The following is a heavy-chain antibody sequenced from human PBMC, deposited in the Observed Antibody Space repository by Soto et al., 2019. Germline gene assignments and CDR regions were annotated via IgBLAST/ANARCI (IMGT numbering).Heavy chain of an antibody. J-gene: IGHJ6*02. CDR2: INHSGST. D-gene: IGHD1-26*01. CDR3: ATFPGSGSRQSYSYYYGMDV. V-gene: IGHV4-34*01. Sequence: PSETLSLTCAVYGGSFSGYYWSWIRQPPGKGLEWIGEINHSGSTNYNPSLKSRVTISVDTSKNQFSLKLSSVTAADTAVYYCATFPGSGSRQSYSYYYGMDVWGQGTTVTVSS. CDR1: GGSFSGYY.